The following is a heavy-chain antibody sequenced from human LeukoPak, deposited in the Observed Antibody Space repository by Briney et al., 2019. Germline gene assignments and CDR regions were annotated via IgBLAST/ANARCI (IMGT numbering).Heavy chain of an antibody. CDR3: TSQGDHVNLYCSTGSCLAR. CDR2: ITSKANSYAT. V-gene: IGHV3-73*01. CDR1: GFTFSGST. Sequence: GGSLRLSCAASGFTFSGSTMHWVRQASGKGLEWVGRITSKANSYATAYAASVKGRFTISRDDSKNTAYLQMNSLKAEDTAVYYCTSQGDHVNLYCSTGSCLARWGQGTLVTVSS. J-gene: IGHJ4*02. D-gene: IGHD2-15*01.